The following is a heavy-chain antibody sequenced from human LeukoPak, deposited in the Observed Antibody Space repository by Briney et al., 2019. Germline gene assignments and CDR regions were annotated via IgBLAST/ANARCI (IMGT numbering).Heavy chain of an antibody. CDR2: IYYNGII. CDR3: AGSGGLANTGSVFDY. J-gene: IGHJ4*02. D-gene: IGHD3-10*01. V-gene: IGHV4-59*11. CDR1: GDSLTNHY. Sequence: PSETLSLTCIVSGDSLTNHYWSLIRRPPGKGLEWIGYIYYNGIINYNPSLKSRVTISVDTSRNQFSMKLNSVTAADTAVYYCAGSGGLANTGSVFDYWGQGTLVTVSS.